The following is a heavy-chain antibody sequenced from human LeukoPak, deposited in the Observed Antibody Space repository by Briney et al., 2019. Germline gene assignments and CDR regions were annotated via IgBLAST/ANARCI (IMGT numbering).Heavy chain of an antibody. Sequence: SETLSLTCTVSGXSISSYYWSWIRQPPGKGLEWIGYIYYSGSTNYNPSLESRVTMSVDTSKNKFTLKLSSVTAADTAVYYCARNAAVATSRSWFDPWGQGSLVTVSS. J-gene: IGHJ5*02. V-gene: IGHV4-59*08. CDR1: GXSISSYY. D-gene: IGHD6-19*01. CDR3: ARNAAVATSRSWFDP. CDR2: IYYSGST.